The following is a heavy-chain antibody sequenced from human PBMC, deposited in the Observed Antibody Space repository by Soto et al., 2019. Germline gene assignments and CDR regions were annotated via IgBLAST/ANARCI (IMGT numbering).Heavy chain of an antibody. CDR3: VKDESINWYSGHFRH. V-gene: IGHV3-9*01. CDR1: GFTFDDYA. J-gene: IGHJ1*01. Sequence: HPGGSLRLSCAASGFTFDDYAMHWVRQVPGKGLEWVSGINWNSGSMGYGDSVKGRFAISRDNAKNSLHLQMNSLSAEDTAFYYCVKDESINWYSGHFRHWGQGTLVTVSS. D-gene: IGHD6-13*01. CDR2: INWNSGSM.